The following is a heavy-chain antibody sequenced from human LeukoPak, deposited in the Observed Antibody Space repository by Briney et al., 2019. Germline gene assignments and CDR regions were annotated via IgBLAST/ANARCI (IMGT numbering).Heavy chain of an antibody. Sequence: GGSLRLSCAASGFTFSPYRMHWVRQVPGKGLLWVSRIVGDGSTTSYADSVKGRFTISRDNAMNTRYLQMNSLRVEDTGVYYCARDVGYGMNVWGQGTTVTVSS. CDR2: IVGDGSTT. CDR3: ARDVGYGMNV. CDR1: GFTFSPYR. J-gene: IGHJ6*02. D-gene: IGHD2-15*01. V-gene: IGHV3-74*01.